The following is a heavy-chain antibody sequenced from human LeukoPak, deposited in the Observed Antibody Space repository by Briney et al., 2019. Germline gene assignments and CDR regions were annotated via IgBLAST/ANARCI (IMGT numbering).Heavy chain of an antibody. D-gene: IGHD2-21*01. CDR1: GFHFSSFA. J-gene: IGHJ4*02. CDR3: AKKIFQGWGFYFDY. CDR2: ISYDGSNK. V-gene: IGHV3-30*04. Sequence: GGSLRLSCAASGFHFSSFAVHWVRQAPGRGLDWVALISYDGSNKYYADSVRGRFSFSRDNSKNTLYLQMNSLRAEDTAVYYCAKKIFQGWGFYFDYWGQGTLVTVSS.